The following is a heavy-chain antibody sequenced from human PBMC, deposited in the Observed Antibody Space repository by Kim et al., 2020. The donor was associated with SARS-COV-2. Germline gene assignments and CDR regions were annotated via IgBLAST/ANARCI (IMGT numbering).Heavy chain of an antibody. V-gene: IGHV4-31*03. Sequence: SETLSLTCTVSGGSISSGGYYWSWIRQHPGKGLEWIGYIYYSGSTYYNPSLKSRVTITVDTSKNQFSLKLSSVTAADTAVYYCARDPLKNHVPLGYYYCYGMDVGGQGPTVTVSS. CDR3: ARDPLKNHVPLGYYYCYGMDV. CDR2: IYYSGST. CDR1: GGSISSGGYY. J-gene: IGHJ6*02.